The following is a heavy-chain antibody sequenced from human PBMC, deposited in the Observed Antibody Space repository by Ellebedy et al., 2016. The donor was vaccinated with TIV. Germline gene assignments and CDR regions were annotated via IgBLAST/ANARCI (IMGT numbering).Heavy chain of an antibody. D-gene: IGHD3-10*01. CDR3: ARGITMVRGVKDRNSAHDYYYGMDV. CDR2: IIPIFGTA. J-gene: IGHJ6*02. CDR1: GGTFSSYA. V-gene: IGHV1-69*13. Sequence: ASVKVSCKASGGTFSSYAISWVRQAPGQGLEWMGGIIPIFGTANYAQKFQGRVTITADESTSTAYMELSSLRSEDTAVYYCARGITMVRGVKDRNSAHDYYYGMDVWGQGTTVTVSS.